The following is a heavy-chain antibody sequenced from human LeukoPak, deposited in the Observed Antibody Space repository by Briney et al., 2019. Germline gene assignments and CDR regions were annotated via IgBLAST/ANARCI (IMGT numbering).Heavy chain of an antibody. CDR3: ARGRIPVAGPYLY. CDR2: INHSGST. J-gene: IGHJ4*02. CDR1: GESFSGYY. V-gene: IGHV4-34*01. D-gene: IGHD6-19*01. Sequence: PSETLSLTCAVYGESFSGYYWSWIRQPPGRGLEWIGEINHSGSTNYNPSLKSRVTISVHPSKNQFSLRLSSVPAPNTAVYYCARGRIPVAGPYLYWGQGLLDSVSS.